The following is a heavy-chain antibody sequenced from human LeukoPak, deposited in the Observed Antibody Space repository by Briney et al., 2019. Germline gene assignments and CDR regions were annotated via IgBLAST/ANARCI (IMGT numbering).Heavy chain of an antibody. CDR1: GYTFTAYY. CDR2: INPDDGGT. Sequence: ASVRVSCKTSGYTFTAYYIHCVRHAPGQGLEWMGWINPDDGGTRYAQNFQGSVTMTRDTSISTAYMELSSLRFDDAAVYYCAREDIIRRYYIDFWGQGTLVTVSS. D-gene: IGHD5-12*01. J-gene: IGHJ4*02. V-gene: IGHV1-2*02. CDR3: AREDIIRRYYIDF.